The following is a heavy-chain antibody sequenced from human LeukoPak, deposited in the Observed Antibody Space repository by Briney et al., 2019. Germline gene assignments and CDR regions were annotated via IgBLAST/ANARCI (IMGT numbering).Heavy chain of an antibody. CDR2: IYSDGRI. CDR3: ARGQGNWYSSSWIDN. D-gene: IGHD6-13*01. V-gene: IGHV3-53*01. CDR1: GFTVSSNY. J-gene: IGHJ4*02. Sequence: PVGSLRLSCAASGFTVSSNYMSWVRQAPGKGLEWVSVIYSDGRIYYADSVKGRFTISRDNSKNTLYLQMNSLRAEDTAVYYCARGQGNWYSSSWIDNWGQGTLVTVSS.